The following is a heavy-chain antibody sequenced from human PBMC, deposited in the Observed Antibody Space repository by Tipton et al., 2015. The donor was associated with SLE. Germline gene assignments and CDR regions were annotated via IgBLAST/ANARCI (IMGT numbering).Heavy chain of an antibody. Sequence: GSLRLSCAASGFTFSSYEMNWVRQAPGKGLEWVSYISSSGSTIYYADSVKGRFTISRGNAKNSLYLQMNSLRAEDTAVYYCARGGGKAAGTSGWFDPWGQGTLVTVSS. CDR1: GFTFSSYE. CDR3: ARGGGKAAGTSGWFDP. CDR2: ISSSGSTI. D-gene: IGHD6-13*01. J-gene: IGHJ5*02. V-gene: IGHV3-48*03.